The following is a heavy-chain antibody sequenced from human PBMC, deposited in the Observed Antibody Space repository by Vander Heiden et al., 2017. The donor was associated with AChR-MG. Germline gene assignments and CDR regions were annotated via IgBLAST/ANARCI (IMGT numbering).Heavy chain of an antibody. Sequence: QVTLKESGPVLVKPTETLTLTCPVSGISLSHSRLGVSWIRQRPGKALEWLAHIFSNDEKSYSTSLKSRLTISKDTSKSQVVRTMTNMDPVDTATYYCARWTPIAPSNYYYYGMDVWGQGTTVTVSS. V-gene: IGHV2-26*01. D-gene: IGHD4-4*01. CDR1: GISLSHSRLG. CDR3: ARWTPIAPSNYYYYGMDV. J-gene: IGHJ6*02. CDR2: IFSNDEK.